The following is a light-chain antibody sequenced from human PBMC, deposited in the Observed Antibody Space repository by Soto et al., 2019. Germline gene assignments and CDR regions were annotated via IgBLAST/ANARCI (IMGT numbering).Light chain of an antibody. Sequence: NFMLTQPHSVSESPGKTVTISCTGSSGSIASNYVQWYQQRPGSAPTTVIYEDNQRPSGVPDRFSGSIDSSSNSASLTISGLRTEDEADYNGHSYESSTLWLFGGGTSLTV. J-gene: IGLJ3*02. CDR1: SGSIASNY. CDR2: EDN. V-gene: IGLV6-57*02. CDR3: HSYESSTLWL.